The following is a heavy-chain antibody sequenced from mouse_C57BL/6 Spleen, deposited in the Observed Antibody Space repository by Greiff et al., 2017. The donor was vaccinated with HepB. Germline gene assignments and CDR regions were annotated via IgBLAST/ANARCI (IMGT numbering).Heavy chain of an antibody. Sequence: VKLVESGAELVKPGASVKISCKASGYAFSSYWMNWVKQRPGKGLEWIGQIYPGDGDTNYNGKFKGKATLTADKSSSTAYMQLSSLTSEDSAVYFCARDAIYYGSSLYYAMDYWGQGTSVTVSS. CDR2: IYPGDGDT. V-gene: IGHV1-80*01. CDR3: ARDAIYYGSSLYYAMDY. J-gene: IGHJ4*01. D-gene: IGHD1-1*01. CDR1: GYAFSSYW.